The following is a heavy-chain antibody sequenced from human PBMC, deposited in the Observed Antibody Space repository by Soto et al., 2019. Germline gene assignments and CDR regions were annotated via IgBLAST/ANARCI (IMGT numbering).Heavy chain of an antibody. V-gene: IGHV1-18*01. CDR1: GYTFTSNG. J-gene: IGHJ4*02. CDR2: ISAYNGNT. CDR3: ARRGLARGIAAAVHSDY. D-gene: IGHD6-13*01. Sequence: GASVKVSCKASGYTFTSNGISWVRQAPGQGLEWMGWISAYNGNTNYAQKLQGRVTMTTDTSTSTAYMELRSLRSDDTAVYYCARRGLARGIAAAVHSDYWGQGTLVTVSS.